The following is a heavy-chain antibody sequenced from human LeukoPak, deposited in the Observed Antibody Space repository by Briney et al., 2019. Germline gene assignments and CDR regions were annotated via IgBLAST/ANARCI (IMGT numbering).Heavy chain of an antibody. V-gene: IGHV3-30*02. CDR3: AKDFLGYCSGGSCYQMIDY. CDR2: IRYDGSNK. Sequence: GGSLRLSCAASGFTFSGYGMHWVRQAPGKGLEWVAFIRYDGSNKYYADSVKGRFTISRDNSKNTLYLQMNSLRAEDTAVYYCAKDFLGYCSGGSCYQMIDYWGQGTLVTVSS. J-gene: IGHJ4*02. CDR1: GFTFSGYG. D-gene: IGHD2-15*01.